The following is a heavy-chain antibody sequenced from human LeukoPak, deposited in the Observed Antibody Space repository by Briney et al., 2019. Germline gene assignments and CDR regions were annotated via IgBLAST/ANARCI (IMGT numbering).Heavy chain of an antibody. V-gene: IGHV2-5*01. D-gene: IGHD3-3*01. CDR3: AHCNYHFWSGYEDIDY. CDR2: IYWNDDK. CDR1: GFSLSTSGVG. J-gene: IGHJ4*02. Sequence: SGPTLVKPTQTLTLTCTFSGFSLSTSGVGVGWIRQPPGKALEWLALIYWNDDKRYSPSLKSRLTITKDTSKNQVVLTMTNMDPVDTATYYCAHCNYHFWSGYEDIDYWGQGTLVTVSS.